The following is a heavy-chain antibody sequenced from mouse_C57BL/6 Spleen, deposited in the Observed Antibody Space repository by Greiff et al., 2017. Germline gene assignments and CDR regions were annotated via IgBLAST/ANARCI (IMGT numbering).Heavy chain of an antibody. D-gene: IGHD2-12*01. J-gene: IGHJ4*01. CDR3: ARSPVNDGDAMDY. V-gene: IGHV7-3*01. CDR1: GFTFTDYY. CDR2: ISNKANGYTT. Sequence: EVKLVESGGGLVQPGGSLSLSCAASGFTFTDYYMSWVRQPPGKALEWLGFISNKANGYTTEYSASVKGWFAISRDNSQAILYRQMNALRAEESATYYGARSPVNDGDAMDYWGQGTSVTVSS.